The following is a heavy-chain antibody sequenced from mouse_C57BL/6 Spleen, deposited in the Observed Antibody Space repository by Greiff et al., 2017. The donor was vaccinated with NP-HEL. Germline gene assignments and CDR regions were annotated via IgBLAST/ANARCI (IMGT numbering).Heavy chain of an antibody. D-gene: IGHD1-1*01. CDR3: ARSSITRAMDY. Sequence: QVQLQQSGAELVRPGTSVKMSCKASGYTFTNYWIGWAKQRPGHGLEWIGDIYPGGGYTNYNEKFKGKATLTADKSSSTAYMQFSSLTSEDSAIYYCARSSITRAMDYWDQGTSVTVSS. V-gene: IGHV1-63*01. CDR1: GYTFTNYW. J-gene: IGHJ4*01. CDR2: IYPGGGYT.